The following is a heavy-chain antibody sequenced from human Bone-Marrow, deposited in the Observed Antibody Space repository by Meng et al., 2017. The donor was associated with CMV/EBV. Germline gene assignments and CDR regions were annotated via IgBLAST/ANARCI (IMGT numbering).Heavy chain of an antibody. CDR1: GYTFTSYY. D-gene: IGHD1-26*01. J-gene: IGHJ6*02. CDR3: ASPRSVRATLVGFHYYYGMDV. Sequence: ASVKVSCKASGYTFTSYYMHWVRQAPGQGLEWMGIINPSGGSTSYAQKFQGRVTMTRDTSISTAYMELSSLRSDDTAVYFCASPRSVRATLVGFHYYYGMDVWGQGTTVTVPS. V-gene: IGHV1-46*01. CDR2: INPSGGST.